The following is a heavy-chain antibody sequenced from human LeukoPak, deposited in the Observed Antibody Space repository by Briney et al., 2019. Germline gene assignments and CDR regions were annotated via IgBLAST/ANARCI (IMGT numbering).Heavy chain of an antibody. D-gene: IGHD2-2*01. CDR1: GGSFSGDY. CDR3: ARSYAHDY. J-gene: IGHJ4*02. Sequence: SETLSLTCAVYGGSFSGDYWIWMRQPPGKGLEWIGEINHSGSTNYNPSLKRRITISVDTSKNQFSLMLSSVTAAVTAVYYCARSYAHDYWGQGTLVTVSS. CDR2: INHSGST. V-gene: IGHV4-34*01.